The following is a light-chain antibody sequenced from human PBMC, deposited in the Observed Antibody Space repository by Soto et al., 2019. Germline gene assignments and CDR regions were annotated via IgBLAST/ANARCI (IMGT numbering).Light chain of an antibody. CDR1: ESVNSN. Sequence: EIGITQSPANLSVYQGEGATLSCRASESVNSNLAWFQQKPGQPPKLLISGASTRAAGVPPRFSGSGSGTEFTLTFSSLQSEDFAVYHCQQYFHWRSFGQGTKV. J-gene: IGKJ1*01. CDR2: GAS. CDR3: QQYFHWRS. V-gene: IGKV3-15*01.